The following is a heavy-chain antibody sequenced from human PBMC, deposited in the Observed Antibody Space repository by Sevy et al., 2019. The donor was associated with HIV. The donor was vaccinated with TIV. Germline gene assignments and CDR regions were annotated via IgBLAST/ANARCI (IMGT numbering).Heavy chain of an antibody. Sequence: GGSLRLSCTASKLTFSNFAMNWVRQAPGKALERVALISYDGRNKYYSDSVRDRFVVSRDNSKNTLYLQMNSLRPEDTAIYYCAREGQLWFVYYFDSWGQGTRVTVSS. D-gene: IGHD3-10*01. CDR1: KLTFSNFA. J-gene: IGHJ4*02. CDR2: ISYDGRNK. CDR3: AREGQLWFVYYFDS. V-gene: IGHV3-30*09.